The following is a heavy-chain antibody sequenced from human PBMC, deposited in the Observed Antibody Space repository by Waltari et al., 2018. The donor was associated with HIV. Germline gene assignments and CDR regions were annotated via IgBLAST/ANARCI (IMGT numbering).Heavy chain of an antibody. V-gene: IGHV1-24*01. Sequence: VQLVQSGAAVKKPGASVKVACEVSGSTLPDLPIHCVRQAPGNGLEWMGGFDPEDGETIYEQKFQGIITMTEDTSTDTAYMELSSLRSEDTAVYYCATAMVRGVNVFYYYGMDVWGQGTTVTVSS. CDR2: FDPEDGET. J-gene: IGHJ6*02. CDR1: GSTLPDLP. CDR3: ATAMVRGVNVFYYYGMDV. D-gene: IGHD3-10*01.